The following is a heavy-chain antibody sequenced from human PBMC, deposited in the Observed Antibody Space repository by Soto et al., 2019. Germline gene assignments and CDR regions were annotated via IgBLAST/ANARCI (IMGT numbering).Heavy chain of an antibody. CDR2: LYDVDGS. D-gene: IGHD1-1*01. CDR3: ATWHEREHAFDV. V-gene: IGHV3-53*01. Sequence: DVQLVESGGGLIQPGESLRLSCAAFGLTISGKKYVAWVRQAPGKGLEWVSALYDVDGSFYADSVTGRFNTSSDSSKTTVYLQMNELRPDDTAVYYCATWHEREHAFDVWGQGTTVTISS. CDR1: GLTISGKKY. J-gene: IGHJ3*01.